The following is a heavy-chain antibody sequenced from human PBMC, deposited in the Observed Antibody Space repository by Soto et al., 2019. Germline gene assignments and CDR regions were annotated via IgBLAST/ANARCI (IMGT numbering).Heavy chain of an antibody. Sequence: QVQLQESGPGLVKPSETLSLTCTVSGGSIRSYYWSWIRQPPGKGLEWIGYIYYSGSTNYNPSLKSRVTISVDTSKNQFSLKLSSVTAADTAVYYCARHWAVGPPPAYWGQGTLVTVSS. CDR3: ARHWAVGPPPAY. D-gene: IGHD1-26*01. V-gene: IGHV4-59*08. CDR1: GGSIRSYY. CDR2: IYYSGST. J-gene: IGHJ4*02.